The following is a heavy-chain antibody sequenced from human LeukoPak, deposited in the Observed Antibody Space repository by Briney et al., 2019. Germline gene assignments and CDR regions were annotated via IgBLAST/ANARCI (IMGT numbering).Heavy chain of an antibody. CDR2: ISYDGSNK. CDR3: ARGRYCSTISCRTELDY. Sequence: PGRSLRLSCAASGFTFSSYAMHWVRQAPGKGLEWVAVISYDGSNKYYADSVKGRFTISRDSAKNSLYLQMNSLRAEDTAVYYCARGRYCSTISCRTELDYWGQGTLVTVSS. D-gene: IGHD2-2*01. V-gene: IGHV3-30*04. CDR1: GFTFSSYA. J-gene: IGHJ4*02.